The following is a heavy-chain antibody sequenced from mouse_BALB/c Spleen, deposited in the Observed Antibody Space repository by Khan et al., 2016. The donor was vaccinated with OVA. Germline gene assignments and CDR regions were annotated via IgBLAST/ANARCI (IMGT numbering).Heavy chain of an antibody. CDR3: ARSGCGSFAY. V-gene: IGHV1S29*02. CDR2: IYPNNGDT. D-gene: IGHD1-2*01. J-gene: IGHJ3*01. Sequence: VQLQQSGPELVKPGASVKISCRASGYTFTDYIMDWVKQSHGKSLEWIGYIYPNNGDTGYNQKFKTKATLTVDNSSSTAYMELRSLTSEDSAVYYCARSGCGSFAYWGQGTLVTVSA. CDR1: GYTFTDYI.